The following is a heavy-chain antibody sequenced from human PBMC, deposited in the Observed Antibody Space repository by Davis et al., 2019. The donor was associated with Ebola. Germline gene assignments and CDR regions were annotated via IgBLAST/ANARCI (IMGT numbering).Heavy chain of an antibody. Sequence: AASVKVSCKASGGTFSSYAISWVRQAPGQGLEWMGGIIPIFGTANYAQKFQDRVTITADKSTSTAYMELSSLRSEDTAVYYCARGGSRREVGATKQIYYYYGMDVWGQGTTVTVSS. CDR2: IIPIFGTA. CDR1: GGTFSSYA. J-gene: IGHJ6*02. CDR3: ARGGSRREVGATKQIYYYYGMDV. V-gene: IGHV1-69*06. D-gene: IGHD1-26*01.